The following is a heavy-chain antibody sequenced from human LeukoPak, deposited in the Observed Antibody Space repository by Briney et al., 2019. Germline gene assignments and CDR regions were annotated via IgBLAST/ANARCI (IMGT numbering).Heavy chain of an antibody. CDR1: GFTFSSYS. CDR2: ISSSSSTI. CDR3: ARVWSSGYTKDY. J-gene: IGHJ4*02. Sequence: GGSLGLSCAASGFTFSSYSIDWVRQAPGKGLEWLSYISSSSSTIYYADSVKGRFTISRDNAKNSVYLQMNSLRAEDTAVYYCARVWSSGYTKDYWGQGTLVTVSS. D-gene: IGHD3-22*01. V-gene: IGHV3-48*04.